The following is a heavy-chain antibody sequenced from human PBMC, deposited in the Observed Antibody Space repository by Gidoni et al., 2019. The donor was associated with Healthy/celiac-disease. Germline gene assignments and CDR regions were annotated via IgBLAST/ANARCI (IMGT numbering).Heavy chain of an antibody. CDR1: GGSISSSSYS. Sequence: QLQLQESGPGLVKPSETLSLTCTVSGGSISSSSYSWGGIRQPPGKGLEWIGSIYYSGSTYYNPSLKSRVTISVDTSKNQISLKLSSVTAADTAVYYCAREMDTAMVEYYFDYWGQGTLVTVSS. J-gene: IGHJ4*02. CDR2: IYYSGST. CDR3: AREMDTAMVEYYFDY. V-gene: IGHV4-39*02. D-gene: IGHD5-18*01.